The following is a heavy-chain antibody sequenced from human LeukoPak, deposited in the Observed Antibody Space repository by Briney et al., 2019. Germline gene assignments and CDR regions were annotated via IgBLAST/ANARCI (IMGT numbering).Heavy chain of an antibody. CDR2: IIPIFGTA. CDR3: ATRIAVAGTSGFDY. J-gene: IGHJ4*02. CDR1: GGTFSSYA. Sequence: GASVKVSCKASGGTFSSYAISWVRQAPGQGLEWMGGIIPIFGTANYAQKFQGRVTITTDESTSTAYMELSSLRSEDTAVYYCATRIAVAGTSGFDYWGQGTLVTVSS. V-gene: IGHV1-69*05. D-gene: IGHD6-19*01.